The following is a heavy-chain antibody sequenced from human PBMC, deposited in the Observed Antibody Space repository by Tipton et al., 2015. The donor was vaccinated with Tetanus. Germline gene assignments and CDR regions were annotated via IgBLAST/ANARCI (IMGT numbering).Heavy chain of an antibody. V-gene: IGHV4-39*01. CDR2: IYYSGST. D-gene: IGHD3-10*01. Sequence: TLSLTCTVSGGSISSSSYYWGWIRQPPGKGLEWIGSIYYSGSTYYNPSLKSRVTISVDTSKNQFSLKLSSVTAADTAVYYCAVEGYYGSGSYYKNQNDAFDIWGQGTMVTVSS. J-gene: IGHJ3*02. CDR3: AVEGYYGSGSYYKNQNDAFDI. CDR1: GGSISSSSYY.